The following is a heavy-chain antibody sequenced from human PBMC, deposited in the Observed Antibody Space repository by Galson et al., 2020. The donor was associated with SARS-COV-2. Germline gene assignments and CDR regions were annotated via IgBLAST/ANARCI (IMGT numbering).Heavy chain of an antibody. CDR3: VRDVVRGFNPREAFLDY. V-gene: IGHV4-31*03. J-gene: IGHJ4*02. D-gene: IGHD3-10*01. CDR1: GDSISSGGYY. CDR2: IYYSGST. Sequence: ETSETLSLTCTVSGDSISSGGYYWNWIRQHPGKGLEWVGYIYYSGSTFYTYYNPSLKSRVTMSMDTSKNQFSLDLSSVTAAATAVYYCVRDVVRGFNPREAFLDYWGQGTLVTVAS.